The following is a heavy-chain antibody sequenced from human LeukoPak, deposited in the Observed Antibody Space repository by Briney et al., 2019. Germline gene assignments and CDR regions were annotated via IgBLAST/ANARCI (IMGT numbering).Heavy chain of an antibody. D-gene: IGHD6-13*01. CDR1: GFTFSSYG. Sequence: HPGGSLRLSCAASGFTFSSYGMHWVRQAPGKGLEWVAFIRYDGSNKYYADSVKGRFTISRDNAKNSLYLQMNSLRAEDTAVYYCARDRVYAFDIWGQGTMVTVSS. V-gene: IGHV3-30*02. J-gene: IGHJ3*02. CDR3: ARDRVYAFDI. CDR2: IRYDGSNK.